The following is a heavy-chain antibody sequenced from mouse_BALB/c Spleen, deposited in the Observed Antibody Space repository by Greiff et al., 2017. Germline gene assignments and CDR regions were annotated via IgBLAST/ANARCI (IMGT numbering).Heavy chain of an antibody. CDR1: GFTFNTYA. V-gene: IGHV10-1*02. Sequence: DVKLVESGGGLVQPKGSLKLSCAASGFTFNTYAMNWVRQAPGKGLEWVARIRSKSNNYATYYADSVKDRFTISRDDSQSMLYLQMNNLKTEDTAMYYCVRSSNFDYWGQGTTLTVSS. CDR2: IRSKSNNYAT. D-gene: IGHD1-1*01. CDR3: VRSSNFDY. J-gene: IGHJ2*01.